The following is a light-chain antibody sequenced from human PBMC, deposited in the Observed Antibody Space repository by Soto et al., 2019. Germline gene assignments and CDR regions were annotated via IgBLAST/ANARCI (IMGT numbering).Light chain of an antibody. CDR1: QSVSSN. CDR2: GTS. V-gene: IGKV3-15*01. J-gene: IGKJ3*01. Sequence: EIIMTQSPATLSVSPGEGATLSCRASQSVSSNLAWYRQRPGQAPRLLIYGTSTRATGIPDRFSGSGSGTEFTLTISRLQSEDFAVYYCQQYDSWPPLFTFGPGTKVDLK. CDR3: QQYDSWPPLFT.